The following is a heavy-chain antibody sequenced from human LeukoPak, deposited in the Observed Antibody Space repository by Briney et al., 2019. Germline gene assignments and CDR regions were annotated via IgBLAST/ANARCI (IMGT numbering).Heavy chain of an antibody. V-gene: IGHV3-30*18. D-gene: IGHD3-9*01. CDR1: GFTFSSYG. CDR2: ISYDGSNK. Sequence: TGGSLRLSCAASGFTFSSYGMHWVRQAPGKGLEWVAVISYDGSNKYYADSVKGRFTISRDNSKNTLYLQMNSLRAEDTAVYYCAKDEGIRYFDWSPGIFDYWGQGTLVTVSS. CDR3: AKDEGIRYFDWSPGIFDY. J-gene: IGHJ4*02.